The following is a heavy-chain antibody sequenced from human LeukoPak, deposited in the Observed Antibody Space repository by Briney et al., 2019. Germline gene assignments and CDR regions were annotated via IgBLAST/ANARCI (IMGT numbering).Heavy chain of an antibody. V-gene: IGHV4-31*03. CDR2: IYYSGST. CDR3: ARATLKTNWFDP. D-gene: IGHD1-1*01. J-gene: IGHJ5*02. Sequence: SQTLSLTCTVSGGSISSGGYYWSWIRQHPGKGLEWIGYIYYSGSTYYNPSLKSRVTISVDTSKNQFSLKLSSVTAADTAVYYCARATLKTNWFDPWGQGTLVTASS. CDR1: GGSISSGGYY.